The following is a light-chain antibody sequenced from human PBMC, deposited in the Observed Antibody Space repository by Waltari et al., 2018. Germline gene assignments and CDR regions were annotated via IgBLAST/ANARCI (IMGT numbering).Light chain of an antibody. J-gene: IGLJ3*02. CDR1: SGQVSTSDY. Sequence: QTVVTQEPAFSVSPGGTITLTCALTSGQVSTSDYPSWYQQTPGQAPRTLIYSTNIRSSGVPDRFSGSIIGNKAALTITGAQADDESDYYCVLYGGNGIWVFGGGTRLTVL. V-gene: IGLV8-61*01. CDR2: STN. CDR3: VLYGGNGIWV.